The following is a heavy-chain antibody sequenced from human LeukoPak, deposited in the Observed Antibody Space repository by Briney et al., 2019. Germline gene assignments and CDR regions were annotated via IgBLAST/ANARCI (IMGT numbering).Heavy chain of an antibody. CDR3: ARDLRLSGSYYGFGY. Sequence: GASVKVSCKASGYSFSSYGISWVRQDPGQGLEWMGWISVYNGKTNYAQKLQGRVTMNTDTSTSTAYMELSSLRSEDTAVYYCARDLRLSGSYYGFGYWGQGTLVTVSS. V-gene: IGHV1-18*01. J-gene: IGHJ4*02. D-gene: IGHD1-26*01. CDR2: ISVYNGKT. CDR1: GYSFSSYG.